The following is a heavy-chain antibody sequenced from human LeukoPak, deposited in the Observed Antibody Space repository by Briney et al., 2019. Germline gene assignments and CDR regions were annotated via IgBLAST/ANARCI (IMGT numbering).Heavy chain of an antibody. J-gene: IGHJ4*02. V-gene: IGHV3-23*01. CDR2: ISGSGGST. CDR3: AKWALYSSGWYGDY. D-gene: IGHD6-19*01. CDR1: GFTFSSYG. Sequence: GGSLRLSCAASGFTFSSYGMSWVRQAPGKRLEWVSAISGSGGSTYYADSVKGRFTISRDNSKNTLYLQMNSLRAEDTAVYYCAKWALYSSGWYGDYWGQGTLVTVSS.